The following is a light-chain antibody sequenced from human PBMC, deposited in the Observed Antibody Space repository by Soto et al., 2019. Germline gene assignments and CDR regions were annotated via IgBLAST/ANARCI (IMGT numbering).Light chain of an antibody. CDR1: QDIAIY. CDR3: QQYYSYPLT. Sequence: IQLTQSPSSLSASVGDRVTITCRASQDIAIYLAWYQQKPGEAPKLLIYAASTLYGGVPSRFSGSGSGTDFALTITSLQAEDFATYDCQQYYSYPLTFGPGTKVDIK. V-gene: IGKV1-9*01. J-gene: IGKJ3*01. CDR2: AAS.